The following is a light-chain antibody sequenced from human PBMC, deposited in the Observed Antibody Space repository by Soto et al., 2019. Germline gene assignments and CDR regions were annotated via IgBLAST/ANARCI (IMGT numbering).Light chain of an antibody. Sequence: QSVMTQSPSVSAAPGQKVTISCSGSSSNIGNNYVSWYQQLPGTAPKLLIYDNNKRPSGIPDRFSGSKSGTSGTLDITGLHTRDEADYYCATWDGSLPGEVFGGGTQLTVL. CDR2: DNN. CDR3: ATWDGSLPGEV. V-gene: IGLV1-51*01. J-gene: IGLJ2*01. CDR1: SSNIGNNY.